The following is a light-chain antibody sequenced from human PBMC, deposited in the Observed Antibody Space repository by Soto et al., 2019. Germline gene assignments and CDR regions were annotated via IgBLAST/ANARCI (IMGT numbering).Light chain of an antibody. CDR3: QQSTA. J-gene: IGKJ1*01. Sequence: ENVLTQSPGTLSLSPGERATLSCSASQSISNNYLAWYQQRPGQAPRLLIYGVSSRATGIADRFSGSGSGTDFSLTTSRLEPEDFAMYYCQQSTAFGKETRVEI. CDR2: GVS. CDR1: QSISNNY. V-gene: IGKV3-20*01.